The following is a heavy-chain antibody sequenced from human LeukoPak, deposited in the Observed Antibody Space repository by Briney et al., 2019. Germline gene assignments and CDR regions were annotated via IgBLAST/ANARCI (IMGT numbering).Heavy chain of an antibody. Sequence: GGSLRLSCAASGFTFSSYWMSWVRQAPGKGLEWVSYIVSHGRAIYYADSVKGRFTISRDNAQNSLYLQMNSLRAEDTAVYYCARGSQYYDSSQDWFDPWGQGTLVTVSS. D-gene: IGHD3-22*01. CDR3: ARGSQYYDSSQDWFDP. J-gene: IGHJ5*02. CDR1: GFTFSSYW. V-gene: IGHV3-48*01. CDR2: IVSHGRAI.